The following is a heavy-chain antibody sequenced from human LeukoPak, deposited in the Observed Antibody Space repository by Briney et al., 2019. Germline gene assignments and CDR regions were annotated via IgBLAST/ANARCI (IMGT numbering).Heavy chain of an antibody. CDR2: IYRGGST. D-gene: IGHD4-23*01. J-gene: IGHJ4*02. CDR3: ATYNGGNSAFEY. Sequence: QPGGSLRLSCAASRFNVSSNYMSWVHQAPGKGLEWVSVIYRGGSTFYADSVKGRFTISRDNSKNTLYLQMNSLRAEDTAVYYCATYNGGNSAFEYWGQGTLVTVSS. CDR1: RFNVSSNY. V-gene: IGHV3-66*01.